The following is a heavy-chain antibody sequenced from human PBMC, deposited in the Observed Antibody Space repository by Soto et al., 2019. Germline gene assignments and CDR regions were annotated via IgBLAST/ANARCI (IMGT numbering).Heavy chain of an antibody. CDR3: AIPAYDILTRYYHGPFDY. V-gene: IGHV3-48*01. CDR1: GFTFSSYS. Sequence: PGGSLRLSCAASGFTFSSYSMNWVRQAPGKGLEWVSYISSSSSTIYYADSVKGRFTISRDNAKNSLYLQMNSLRAEDTAVYYCAIPAYDILTRYYHGPFDYWGQGTLVTVSS. CDR2: ISSSSSTI. J-gene: IGHJ4*02. D-gene: IGHD3-9*01.